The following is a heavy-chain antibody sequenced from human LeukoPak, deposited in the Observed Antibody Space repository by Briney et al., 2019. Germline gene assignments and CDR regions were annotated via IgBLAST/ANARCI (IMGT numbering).Heavy chain of an antibody. Sequence: GGSLRLSCAASGFTFSIYDLSWVRQAPGKGLECVSAIDRGVGSTYYADSVKGRFTISRDNSKNTLYLQMNSLRAEDTAVYYCARSVLYWYFDLWGRGTLVTVSS. CDR2: IDRGVGST. V-gene: IGHV3-23*01. CDR3: ARSVLYWYFDL. CDR1: GFTFSIYD. J-gene: IGHJ2*01.